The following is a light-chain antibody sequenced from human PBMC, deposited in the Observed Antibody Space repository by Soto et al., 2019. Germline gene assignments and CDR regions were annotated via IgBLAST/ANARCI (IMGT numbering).Light chain of an antibody. CDR2: GAS. V-gene: IGKV3-11*01. CDR3: QQRSNWPIT. CDR1: QTVRSSY. Sequence: EIVLTQSPATLSLSPGQRATLSCSASQTVRSSYLTWYQQKPGQAPRLLIYGASTRATGIPARFSGSGSGTDFTLTISSLEPEDFAVYYCQQRSNWPITFGQGTRLEIK. J-gene: IGKJ5*01.